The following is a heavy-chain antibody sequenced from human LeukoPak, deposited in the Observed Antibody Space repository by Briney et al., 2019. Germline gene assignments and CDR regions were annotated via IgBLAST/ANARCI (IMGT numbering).Heavy chain of an antibody. V-gene: IGHV3-48*01. CDR2: ISSSGSTI. J-gene: IGHJ4*02. Sequence: GGSLRLSCAASGFTFSSYGMSWVRQAPGKGLEWVSYISSSGSTIYYADSVKGRFTISRDNSKNTLYLQMNSLRAEDTAVYYCARVLRNYYGSGSYDYWGQGTLVTVSS. CDR1: GFTFSSYG. D-gene: IGHD3-10*01. CDR3: ARVLRNYYGSGSYDY.